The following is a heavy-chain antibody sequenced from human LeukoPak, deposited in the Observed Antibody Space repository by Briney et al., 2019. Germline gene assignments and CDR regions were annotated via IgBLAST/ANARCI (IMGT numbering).Heavy chain of an antibody. CDR2: ISGSGGST. D-gene: IGHD6-13*01. CDR3: AKDVFAAAGPFGY. CDR1: GFTFSSYE. V-gene: IGHV3-23*01. J-gene: IGHJ4*02. Sequence: GGSLRLSCAASGFTFSSYEMNWVRQAPGKGLEWVSAISGSGGSTYYADSVKGRFTISRDNSKNTLYLQMNSLRAEDTAVYYCAKDVFAAAGPFGYWGQGTLVTVSS.